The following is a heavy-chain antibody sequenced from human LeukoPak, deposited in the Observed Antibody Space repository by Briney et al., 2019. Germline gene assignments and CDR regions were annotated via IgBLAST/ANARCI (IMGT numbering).Heavy chain of an antibody. CDR1: GGSISSYY. V-gene: IGHV4-4*07. D-gene: IGHD2-21*02. CDR2: IYTSGST. CDR3: AREDAGPTAGYYYMDV. Sequence: PSETLSLTCTVSGGSISSYYWSWIRQPAGKGLEWIGRIYTSGSTNYNPSLKSRVTMSVDTSKNQFSLKLSSVTAADTAVYYCAREDAGPTAGYYYMDVWGKGTTVTISS. J-gene: IGHJ6*03.